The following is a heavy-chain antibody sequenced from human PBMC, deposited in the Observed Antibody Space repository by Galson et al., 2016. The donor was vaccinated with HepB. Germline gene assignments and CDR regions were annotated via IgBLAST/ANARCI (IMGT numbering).Heavy chain of an antibody. D-gene: IGHD1-26*01. CDR1: GFTFSTYG. J-gene: IGHJ4*02. Sequence: SLRLSCAASGFTFSTYGLHWVRQAPGKGLEYVSAISSDGGSTYYADSVKGRFTISRDNSKNTLYLQMSSLRTEDTAVYFCVKHYSGRYADDYWGQGTLVTVSS. V-gene: IGHV3-64D*06. CDR2: ISSDGGST. CDR3: VKHYSGRYADDY.